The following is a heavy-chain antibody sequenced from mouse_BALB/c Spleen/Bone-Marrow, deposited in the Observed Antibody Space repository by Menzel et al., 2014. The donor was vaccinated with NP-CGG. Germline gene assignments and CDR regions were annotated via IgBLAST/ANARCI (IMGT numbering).Heavy chain of an antibody. Sequence: QVQLQQSGAELAKPGASVKMSCKAPGYTFXSYWMHWVKQRPGQGLEWIGYINPSTGYTEYNQKFKDKATLTADKSSSTAYMQLSSLTSEDSAVYYCARKAYDFAYWGQGTLVTVSA. V-gene: IGHV1-7*01. CDR2: INPSTGYT. J-gene: IGHJ3*01. CDR1: GYTFXSYW. D-gene: IGHD2-3*01. CDR3: ARKAYDFAY.